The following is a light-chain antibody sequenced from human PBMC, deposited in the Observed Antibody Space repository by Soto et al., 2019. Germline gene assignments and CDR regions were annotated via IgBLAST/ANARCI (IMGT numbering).Light chain of an antibody. CDR2: KSS. CDR3: QQYNSYRRT. V-gene: IGKV1-5*03. Sequence: DIQMTQSPSTLSASVGDRVTITCRASQSISSWLAWYQQKPGKAPKLLIYKSSSLESGVPSRFSGSGSGTEFILTISSLQPDDFATYYCQQYNSYRRTFGQGTKVEIK. CDR1: QSISSW. J-gene: IGKJ1*01.